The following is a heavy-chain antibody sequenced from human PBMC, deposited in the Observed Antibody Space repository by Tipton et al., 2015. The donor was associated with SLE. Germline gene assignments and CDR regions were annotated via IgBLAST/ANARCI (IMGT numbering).Heavy chain of an antibody. CDR2: INPSGGTI. Sequence: QSGPEVKKPGASVKVSCKTSGYTFTNYFIHWVRQAPGQGLEWVGMINPSGGTITYAQKFQGRVTVTRDTSTSTVYMDLSSLISEDTAVYYCAREYSSSQLGFDPWGQGTLVTVSS. CDR1: GYTFTNYF. CDR3: AREYSSSQLGFDP. V-gene: IGHV1-46*01. D-gene: IGHD6-6*01. J-gene: IGHJ5*02.